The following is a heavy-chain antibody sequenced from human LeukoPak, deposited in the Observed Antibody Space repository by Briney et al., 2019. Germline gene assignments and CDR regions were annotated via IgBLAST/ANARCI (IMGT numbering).Heavy chain of an antibody. CDR2: MNSNSGNT. D-gene: IGHD3-10*01. CDR1: GYTFTNYD. V-gene: IGHV1-8*01. Sequence: GASVKVSCKASGYTFTNYDIMWVRQGTGQGPEWMGWMNSNSGNTGYAQKFQGRVTMTRDTSINTAYMELHSLTSEDTAVYYCARGRGGTVVRGYLDYWGQGTLVTVSS. J-gene: IGHJ4*02. CDR3: ARGRGGTVVRGYLDY.